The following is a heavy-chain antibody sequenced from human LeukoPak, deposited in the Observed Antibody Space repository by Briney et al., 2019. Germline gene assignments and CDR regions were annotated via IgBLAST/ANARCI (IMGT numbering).Heavy chain of an antibody. D-gene: IGHD5-18*01. CDR2: VIPILGIA. J-gene: IGHJ4*02. CDR3: ARESWGPTAMVRYYFDY. Sequence: ASVKVSCKASGGTFSSYTISWVRQAPGQGLEWMGRVIPILGIANYAQKFQGRVTITADKSTSTAYMELSSLRSEDTAVYYCARESWGPTAMVRYYFDYWGQGTLVTVSS. CDR1: GGTFSSYT. V-gene: IGHV1-69*04.